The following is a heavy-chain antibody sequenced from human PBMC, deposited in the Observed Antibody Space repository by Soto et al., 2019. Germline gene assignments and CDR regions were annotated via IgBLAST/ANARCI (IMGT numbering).Heavy chain of an antibody. Sequence: SETLSLTCIVTHGSISSFYWNWIRQPPGKGLEWIGYIYYSGSTNYNPSLTSRATISVDTSMNQFSLRLKLSSVTAADTAVYYCARGSTGDFDYWGQGTPVTVSS. CDR3: ARGSTGDFDY. CDR2: IYYSGST. D-gene: IGHD4-17*01. V-gene: IGHV4-59*01. CDR1: HGSISSFY. J-gene: IGHJ4*02.